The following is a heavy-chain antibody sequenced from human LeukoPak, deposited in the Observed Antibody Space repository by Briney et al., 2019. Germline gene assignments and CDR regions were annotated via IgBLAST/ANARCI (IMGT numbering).Heavy chain of an antibody. J-gene: IGHJ4*02. CDR3: SRALGGSTTG. CDR1: GFTFSSDW. Sequence: PGGSLRLSCAGSGFTFSSDWMHWVRQAPGKGLVWISRISGDGSSTAYAGSVKGRFSISRDNAKNMLYLQMNSLRAEDTAIYYCSRALGGSTTGWGQGTLVTVS. V-gene: IGHV3-74*01. D-gene: IGHD1-26*01. CDR2: ISGDGSST.